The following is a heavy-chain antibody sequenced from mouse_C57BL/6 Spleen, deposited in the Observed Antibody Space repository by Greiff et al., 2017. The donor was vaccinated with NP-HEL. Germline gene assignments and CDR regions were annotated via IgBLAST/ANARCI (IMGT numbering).Heavy chain of an antibody. CDR3: ARETGTTPYAMDY. J-gene: IGHJ4*01. CDR1: GYTFTSYG. CDR2: IYPRSGNT. D-gene: IGHD1-1*01. Sequence: QVQLQQSGAELARPGASVKLSCKASGYTFTSYGISWVKQRTGQGLEWIGEIYPRSGNTYYNEKFKGKATLTADKSSSTAYMELRSLTSEDAAVYFCARETGTTPYAMDYWGQGTSVTVSS. V-gene: IGHV1-81*01.